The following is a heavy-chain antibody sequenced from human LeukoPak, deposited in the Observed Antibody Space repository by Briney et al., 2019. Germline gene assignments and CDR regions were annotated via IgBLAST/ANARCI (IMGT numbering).Heavy chain of an antibody. CDR1: GFTFSSYA. V-gene: IGHV3-23*01. J-gene: IGHJ4*02. CDR2: ISGSGGST. CDR3: AKDSAPNYDFWSGYYFYFDY. D-gene: IGHD3-3*01. Sequence: HSGGSLRLSCAASGFTFSSYAMSWVRQAPGKGLEWVSAISGSGGSTYYADSVKGRFTISRDNSKNTLYLQMNSLRAEDTAVYYCAKDSAPNYDFWSGYYFYFDYWGQGTLVTVSS.